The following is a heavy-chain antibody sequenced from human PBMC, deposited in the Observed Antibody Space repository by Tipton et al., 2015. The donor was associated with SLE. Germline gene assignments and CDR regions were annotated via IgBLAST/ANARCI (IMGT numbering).Heavy chain of an antibody. J-gene: IGHJ4*02. V-gene: IGHV4-34*01. CDR1: GGSFSGYY. D-gene: IGHD6-13*01. CDR3: ARVPPEGQQSVY. CDR2: INNSGST. Sequence: TLSLTCAVYGGSFSGYYWSWVRQPPGKGLEWIGEINNSGSTNHNPSLKSRVTISVDTSKNQLSLKLSAVTAADTAVYYCARVPPEGQQSVYWGQGTLATVSS.